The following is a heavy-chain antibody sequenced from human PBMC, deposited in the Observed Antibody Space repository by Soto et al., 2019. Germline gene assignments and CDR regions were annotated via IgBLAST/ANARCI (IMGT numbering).Heavy chain of an antibody. V-gene: IGHV6-1*01. Sequence: QTLSLTCSITGDSFSSNSAAWNWIRQSPSRGLEWLGRTYYGSKWYNDYAVSVRSRITINPDTSKNQFSLQLNSVTPEDTAVYFCARDRSPGSSSWYDYWGQGTPVTVSS. D-gene: IGHD6-13*01. CDR3: ARDRSPGSSSWYDY. CDR2: TYYGSKWYN. CDR1: GDSFSSNSAA. J-gene: IGHJ4*02.